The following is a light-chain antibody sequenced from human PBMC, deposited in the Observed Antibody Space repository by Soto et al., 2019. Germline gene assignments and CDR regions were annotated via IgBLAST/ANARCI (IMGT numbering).Light chain of an antibody. J-gene: IGKJ3*01. CDR1: QSISSY. Sequence: DIQMTQSPSSLSASLGDRVAITCRASQSISSYLNWYQQKPGKAPKVLISTASTLQSGVPSRFSGSGSGTDFTLTISSLQPEDFATYYCQQLNSYPRVTFGPGTKVDIK. V-gene: IGKV1-39*01. CDR2: TAS. CDR3: QQLNSYPRVT.